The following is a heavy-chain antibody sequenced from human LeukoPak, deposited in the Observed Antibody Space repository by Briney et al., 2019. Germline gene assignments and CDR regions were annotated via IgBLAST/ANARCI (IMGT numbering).Heavy chain of an antibody. D-gene: IGHD3-22*01. CDR2: MSPSGTT. V-gene: IGHV4-61*01. Sequence: PSGTLSLTCTVSGDSVSSGNYYLSWIRQPPGKGLDWITYMSPSGTTKYNPSLKSRVTTSVDTSRTQFSLRLSSVTAADTAVYYCARGLDDRSGTFDYWGQGILVTVSS. CDR1: GDSVSSGNYY. CDR3: ARGLDDRSGTFDY. J-gene: IGHJ4*02.